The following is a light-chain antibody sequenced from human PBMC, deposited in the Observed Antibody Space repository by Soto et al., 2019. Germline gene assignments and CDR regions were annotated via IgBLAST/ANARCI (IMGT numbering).Light chain of an antibody. Sequence: EIVLTQSPATLSLSPGERAILSCRASQSVSTFLAWFQQKPGQPPRLLIYNASNRTTGIPARFSGSGSGTDFTLTISSLEPEDFAVYYCQQRGDWPPITFGQETRLEIK. J-gene: IGKJ5*01. CDR2: NAS. V-gene: IGKV3-11*01. CDR1: QSVSTF. CDR3: QQRGDWPPIT.